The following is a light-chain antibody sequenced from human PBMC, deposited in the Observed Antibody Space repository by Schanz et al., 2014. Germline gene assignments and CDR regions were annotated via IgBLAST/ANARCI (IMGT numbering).Light chain of an antibody. Sequence: QSALTQPASVSGSPGQSITISCTGTSSDVGSYNLVSWYQHHPGKAPKLMIYDVSKRPSGVPDRFSGSKSGNTASLTISGLQAEDEADYYCCSYAGSYTYVFGTGTKLTVL. CDR3: CSYAGSYTYV. V-gene: IGLV2-11*01. CDR2: DVS. J-gene: IGLJ1*01. CDR1: SSDVGSYNL.